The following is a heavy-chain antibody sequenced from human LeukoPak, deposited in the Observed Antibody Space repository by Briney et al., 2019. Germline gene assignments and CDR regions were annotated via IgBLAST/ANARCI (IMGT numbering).Heavy chain of an antibody. CDR3: ARVLGSWYPRSWFDP. CDR2: IYTSGST. V-gene: IGHV4-4*07. J-gene: IGHJ5*02. CDR1: GRSISSYY. Sequence: PSETLSLTCTVSGRSISSYYWSWIRQPAGKGLEWIGRIYTSGSTNYNPSLKSRVTMSVDTSKNQFSLKLSSVTAADTAVYYCARVLGSWYPRSWFDPWGQGTLVTVSS. D-gene: IGHD6-13*01.